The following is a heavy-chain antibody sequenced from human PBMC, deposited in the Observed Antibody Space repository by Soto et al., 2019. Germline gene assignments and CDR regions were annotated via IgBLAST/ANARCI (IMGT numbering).Heavy chain of an antibody. Sequence: ASVKVSCNTSGYTFTGYYLHWVRQAPGQGLEWMGWISPKTGDTKYAQSLQDRVSMTSDTSLSTAYMELSSLRSHDTALYYCATMVIDVPKIVPSDXWGQGTLVTVSX. CDR1: GYTFTGYY. D-gene: IGHD2-21*01. J-gene: IGHJ4*02. V-gene: IGHV1-2*02. CDR2: ISPKTGDT. CDR3: ATMVIDVPKIVPSDX.